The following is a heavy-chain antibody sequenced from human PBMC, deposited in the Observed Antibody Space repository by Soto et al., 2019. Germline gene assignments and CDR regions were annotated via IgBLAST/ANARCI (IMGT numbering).Heavy chain of an antibody. CDR3: ARDHIVVVPAARAHDAFDI. Sequence: ASLKVSCKASGYTFTIYGISWVRQAPGQGLEWMGWISAYNGNTNYAQKLQGRVTMTTDTSTSTAYMELRSLRSDDTAVYYCARDHIVVVPAARAHDAFDIWGQGTMVTVSS. J-gene: IGHJ3*02. CDR2: ISAYNGNT. V-gene: IGHV1-18*01. CDR1: GYTFTIYG. D-gene: IGHD2-2*01.